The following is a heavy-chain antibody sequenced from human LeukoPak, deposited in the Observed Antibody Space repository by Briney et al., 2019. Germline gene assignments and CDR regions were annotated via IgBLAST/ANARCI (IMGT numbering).Heavy chain of an antibody. Sequence: TPGESLKISCKGSGYSFTSYWIGWVRQMPGKGLGWMGIIYPGDSDTRYSPSFQGQVTISADKSISTAYLQWSSLKASDTAMYYCARAFSTTGTTTGWFDPWGQGTLVTVSS. CDR3: ARAFSTTGTTTGWFDP. D-gene: IGHD1-1*01. CDR2: IYPGDSDT. J-gene: IGHJ5*02. CDR1: GYSFTSYW. V-gene: IGHV5-51*01.